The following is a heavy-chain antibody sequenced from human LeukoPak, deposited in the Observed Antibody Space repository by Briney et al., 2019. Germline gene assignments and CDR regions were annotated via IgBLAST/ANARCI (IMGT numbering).Heavy chain of an antibody. V-gene: IGHV1-46*01. J-gene: IGHJ4*02. D-gene: IGHD1-26*01. CDR2: INPSGGST. CDR3: ARAYMREGGSYCFVY. Sequence: ASVKVSCKASGYTFTCYYMHWVRQAPGQGLEWMGIINPSGGSTSYAQKFQGRVTMTRDTSTSTVYMELSSLRSEDTAVYYCARAYMREGGSYCFVYWGQGTLVTVSS. CDR1: GYTFTCYY.